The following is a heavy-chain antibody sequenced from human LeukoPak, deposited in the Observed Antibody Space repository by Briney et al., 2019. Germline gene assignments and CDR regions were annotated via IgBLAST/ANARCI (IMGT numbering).Heavy chain of an antibody. J-gene: IGHJ6*02. D-gene: IGHD6-19*01. CDR2: MNPNSGNT. CDR3: ARRAEYSSGWYPHYYYYSMDV. CDR1: GYTFTSYD. Sequence: EASVKVSCKASGYTFTSYDITWVRQATGQGLEWMGWMNPNSGNTGYAQKFQGRVTMTRNTSISTAYMELSSLRSEDTAVYYCARRAEYSSGWYPHYYYYSMDVWGQGTTVTVSS. V-gene: IGHV1-8*01.